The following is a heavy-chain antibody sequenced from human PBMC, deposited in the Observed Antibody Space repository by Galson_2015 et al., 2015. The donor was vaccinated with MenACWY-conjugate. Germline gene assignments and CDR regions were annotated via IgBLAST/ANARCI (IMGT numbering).Heavy chain of an antibody. J-gene: IGHJ6*02. V-gene: IGHV3-74*01. D-gene: IGHD2-15*01. Sequence: SLRLSCAASGFTFSSYWMHWVRQAPGKGLVWVSRINSDGSSTSYADSVKGRFTISRDNAKNTLYLQMNSLRAEDTAVYYCAALLLHSGGMDVLGQGTTVTVSS. CDR3: AALLLHSGGMDV. CDR1: GFTFSSYW. CDR2: INSDGSST.